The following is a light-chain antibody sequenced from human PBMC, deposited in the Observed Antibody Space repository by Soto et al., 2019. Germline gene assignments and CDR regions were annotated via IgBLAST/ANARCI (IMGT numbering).Light chain of an antibody. V-gene: IGKV1-27*01. CDR1: QDISDY. J-gene: IGKJ4*01. CDR2: AAS. Sequence: DIQMTQSPSSLSASVGDRVTITCRASQDISDYLAWYQQKPGKLPNLLMYAASTLQSGVPSRFSGSGSGTDLTLTISRLQPEDVATYYCQNYKSVPLTFGGGTKVDIK. CDR3: QNYKSVPLT.